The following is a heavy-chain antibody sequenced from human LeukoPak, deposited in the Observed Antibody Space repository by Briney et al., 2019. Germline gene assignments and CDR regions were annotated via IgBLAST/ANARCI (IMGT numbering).Heavy chain of an antibody. V-gene: IGHV4-34*01. Sequence: PSGTLSLTCAVYGGSFSGYYWSWIRQPPGKGLEWIGEINHSGSTKYNPSLKSRVTISVDTSKNQFSLKVSSVTAADTAVYYCARGQSDSGYVYWGQGALVTVSS. CDR2: INHSGST. CDR3: ARGQSDSGYVY. J-gene: IGHJ4*02. D-gene: IGHD5-12*01. CDR1: GGSFSGYY.